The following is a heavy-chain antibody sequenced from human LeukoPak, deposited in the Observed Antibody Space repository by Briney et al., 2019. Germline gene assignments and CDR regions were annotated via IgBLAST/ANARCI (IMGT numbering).Heavy chain of an antibody. J-gene: IGHJ4*02. CDR2: IYYSGST. Sequence: SETLSLTCTVSGASISSGGYSWSWIRQPPGKGLEWIGYIYYSGSTYYNPSLKSRVTISVDTSKNQFSLKLSSVTAADTAVYYCARNIFGVVTPLYFDSWGQGTLVTVAS. V-gene: IGHV4-30-4*07. D-gene: IGHD3-3*01. CDR1: GASISSGGYS. CDR3: ARNIFGVVTPLYFDS.